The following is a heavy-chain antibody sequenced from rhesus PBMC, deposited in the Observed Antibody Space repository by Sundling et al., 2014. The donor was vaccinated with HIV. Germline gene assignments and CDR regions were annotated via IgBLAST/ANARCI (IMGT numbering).Heavy chain of an antibody. Sequence: EVQLVESGGGLVQPGGSLRLSCAASGFTFSSYWMYWVRQAPGKGLEWVSRISSDGSSTSYADSVKGRFNISRENAKNSLSLQMNSLRAEDTAVYYCTKAPRGNYGLDSWGQGVVVTVSS. CDR3: TKAPRGNYGLDS. J-gene: IGHJ6*01. CDR2: ISSDGSST. V-gene: IGHV3-119*01. CDR1: GFTFSSYW.